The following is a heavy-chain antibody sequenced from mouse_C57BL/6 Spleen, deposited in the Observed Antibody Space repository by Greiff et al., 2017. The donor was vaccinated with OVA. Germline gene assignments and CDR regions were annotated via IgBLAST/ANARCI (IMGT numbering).Heavy chain of an antibody. D-gene: IGHD1-2*01. J-gene: IGHJ4*01. Sequence: EVKLVESGGDLVKPGGSLKLSCAASGFTFSSYGMSWVRQTPDKRLEWVATISSGGSYTYYPDSVKGRFTISRDNAKNTLYLQMSSLKSEDTAMYYCARQPLLRGAMDYWGQGTSVTVSS. CDR1: GFTFSSYG. CDR2: ISSGGSYT. CDR3: ARQPLLRGAMDY. V-gene: IGHV5-6*02.